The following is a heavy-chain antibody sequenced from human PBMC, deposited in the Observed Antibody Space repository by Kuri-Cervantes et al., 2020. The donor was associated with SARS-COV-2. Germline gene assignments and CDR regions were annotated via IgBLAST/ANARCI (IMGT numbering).Heavy chain of an antibody. V-gene: IGHV3-30*18. J-gene: IGHJ4*02. Sequence: GESLKISCVASGFNFSTSDMHWVRQAPGKGLEWVTFISSDGKNKKCMASGKGRFTISRDNTQNTLLLQMTSLRSEDTAIYYCAKDHFGVPDFWGQGTLVTVSS. CDR2: ISSDGKNK. CDR3: AKDHFGVPDF. CDR1: GFNFSTSD. D-gene: IGHD2-21*01.